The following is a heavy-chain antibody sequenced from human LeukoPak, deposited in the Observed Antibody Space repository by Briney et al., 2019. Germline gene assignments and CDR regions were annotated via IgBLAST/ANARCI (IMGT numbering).Heavy chain of an antibody. J-gene: IGHJ4*02. CDR3: AKAPVTTCRGAYCYPFDY. D-gene: IGHD2-21*01. CDR2: ISDSGANT. CDR1: GFTFSSYS. Sequence: GGSLRLSCAASGFTFSSYSMSWVRQAPGKGLEWVSIISDSGANTYYADSVRGRFTISRDNSKNTLFLQMNRLRPEDAAVYYCAKAPVTTCRGAYCYPFDYWGQGTLVTVSS. V-gene: IGHV3-23*01.